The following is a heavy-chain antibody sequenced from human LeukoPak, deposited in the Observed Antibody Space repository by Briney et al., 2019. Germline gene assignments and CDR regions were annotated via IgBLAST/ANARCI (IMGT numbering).Heavy chain of an antibody. Sequence: SETLSLTCTVSGGSISSYYWSWIRQPAGKGLEWIGRIYTSGSTNYNPSLKSRVTMSIDTSKNQFSLKLSSVTAADTAVYYCARIVSIVGATLYYYYYMDVWGKGPRSPSP. CDR3: ARIVSIVGATLYYYYYMDV. CDR2: IYTSGST. CDR1: GGSISSYY. J-gene: IGHJ6*03. V-gene: IGHV4-4*07. D-gene: IGHD1-26*01.